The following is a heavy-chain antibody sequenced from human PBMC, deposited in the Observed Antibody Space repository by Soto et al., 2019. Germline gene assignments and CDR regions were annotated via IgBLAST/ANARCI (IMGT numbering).Heavy chain of an antibody. Sequence: QVQLQESGPGLVKPSGTLSLTCAVSGDSINTDKWWNWVRQPPGKGLEWIGEVHRSGATSSNPSLKSRVTISVAKSQNPFSLKLRSVTVADTALYSCAGRDYYDSTGYYGDWGQGTPVTVSS. CDR1: GDSINTDKW. CDR2: VHRSGAT. V-gene: IGHV4-4*02. CDR3: AGRDYYDSTGYYGD. J-gene: IGHJ4*02. D-gene: IGHD3-22*01.